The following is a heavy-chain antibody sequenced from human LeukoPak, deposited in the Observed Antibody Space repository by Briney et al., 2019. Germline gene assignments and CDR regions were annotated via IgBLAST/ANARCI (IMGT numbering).Heavy chain of an antibody. D-gene: IGHD1-26*01. Sequence: LRLSCAASGFTFSSYEMNWVRQPPGKGLEWIGYIYYSGSTYYNPSLKSRVTISVDTSKNQFSLKLSSVTAADTAVYYCARIVGAGDAFDIWGQGTMVTVSS. J-gene: IGHJ3*02. V-gene: IGHV4-30-4*08. CDR1: GFTFSSYEMN. CDR2: IYYSGST. CDR3: ARIVGAGDAFDI.